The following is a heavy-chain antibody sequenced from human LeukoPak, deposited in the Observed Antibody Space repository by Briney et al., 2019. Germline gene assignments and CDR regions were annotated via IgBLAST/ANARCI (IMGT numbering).Heavy chain of an antibody. Sequence: ASVRVSCKASGYTFTCYYMHGVRQAPGQGREWMGWINPNSGGTNYAQKFQGRVTMTSDTSTSTAYMELSRLRSDDTAVYYCARLSYSGYDHYFDYWGQGTLVTVSS. D-gene: IGHD5-12*01. CDR1: GYTFTCYY. CDR3: ARLSYSGYDHYFDY. V-gene: IGHV1-2*02. J-gene: IGHJ4*02. CDR2: INPNSGGT.